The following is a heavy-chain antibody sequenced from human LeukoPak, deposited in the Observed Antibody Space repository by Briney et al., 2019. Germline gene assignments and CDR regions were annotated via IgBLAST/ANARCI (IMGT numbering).Heavy chain of an antibody. J-gene: IGHJ4*02. D-gene: IGHD3-22*01. Sequence: SETLSLTCTVSGGSITIYYWSWIRQPAGKGLEWIGRIYASGSTNYNPSLKSRVTMSVDTSKNQSSLKLSSVTAADTAVYYCARAQGYYDSSGYRGESLDYWGQGTLVTVSS. CDR3: ARAQGYYDSSGYRGESLDY. CDR2: IYASGST. CDR1: GGSITIYY. V-gene: IGHV4-4*07.